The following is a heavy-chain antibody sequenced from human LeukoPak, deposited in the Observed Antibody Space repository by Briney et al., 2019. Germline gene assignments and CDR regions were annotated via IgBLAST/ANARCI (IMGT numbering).Heavy chain of an antibody. CDR1: GFTFSSHW. Sequence: GSLRLSCAASGFTFSSHWMHWVRQAPGKGLVCVARIKSDGTYRDYGDSVRGRFTISRDNAKDTLYLQMNSLRAEDTAVYYCAREPTIFGVVPNFDYWGQGTLVTVSS. J-gene: IGHJ4*02. CDR3: AREPTIFGVVPNFDY. D-gene: IGHD3-3*01. V-gene: IGHV3-74*01. CDR2: IKSDGTYR.